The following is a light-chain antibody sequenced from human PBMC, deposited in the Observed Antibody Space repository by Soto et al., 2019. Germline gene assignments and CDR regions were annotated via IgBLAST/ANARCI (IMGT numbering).Light chain of an antibody. CDR1: QSVSSSY. V-gene: IGKV3-20*01. CDR2: GAS. Sequence: EIVLTQSPATLSLSPGERATLSCRASQSVSSSYLAWYQQKPGQAPRLLIYGASSRATGIPDRFSGSGSGTDFTLTISRLEPEDFAVYYCQQYARTPRTFGQGTKWIS. CDR3: QQYARTPRT. J-gene: IGKJ1*01.